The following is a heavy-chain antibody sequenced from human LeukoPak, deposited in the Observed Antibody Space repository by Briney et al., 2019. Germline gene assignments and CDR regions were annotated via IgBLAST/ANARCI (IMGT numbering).Heavy chain of an antibody. CDR2: ISYEGSQE. D-gene: IGHD3-16*01. Sequence: QSGGSLRLSCAASGFTFSNYAMHWVRQAPGKGLEWVAMISYEGSQEYYVDSVKGRFTISRDNSKNTLFLQMNSLRVEDTAVYYCARAILERGYWGGSCDYWGQGTLVTVSA. CDR1: GFTFSNYA. J-gene: IGHJ4*02. CDR3: ARAILERGYWGGSCDY. V-gene: IGHV3-30*04.